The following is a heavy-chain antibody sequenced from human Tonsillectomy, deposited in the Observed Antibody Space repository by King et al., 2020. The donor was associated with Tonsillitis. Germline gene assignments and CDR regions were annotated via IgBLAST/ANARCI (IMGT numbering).Heavy chain of an antibody. CDR1: GGSISTYY. D-gene: IGHD1-26*01. CDR3: AREVVGADENWFDP. CDR2: IYYSGNT. Sequence: VQLQESGPGLVKPSETLSLTCTVSGGSISTYYWSWIRQPPGKGLEWIGYIYYSGNTKYNPYLKSRVTISLDTSKNQFSLKLSSVTAADTAVYYCAREVVGADENWFDPWGQGTLVTVSS. J-gene: IGHJ5*02. V-gene: IGHV4-59*01.